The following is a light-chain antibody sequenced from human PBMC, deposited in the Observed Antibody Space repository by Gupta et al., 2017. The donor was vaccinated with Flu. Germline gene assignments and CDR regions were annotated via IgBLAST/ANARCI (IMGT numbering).Light chain of an antibody. V-gene: IGLV1-51*02. J-gene: IGLJ3*02. CDR1: SSNSENNY. CDR3: GKWDSSMSAVV. CDR2: ENN. Sequence: QSVLTQPPSVSAAPGQKVSISCSGSSSNSENNYVSWYQQLPGKDTKILIDENNKRPSGILDRCLCYKADTYATPGTNGLQTGEEADDYCGKWDSSMSAVVFGGGTKLTVL.